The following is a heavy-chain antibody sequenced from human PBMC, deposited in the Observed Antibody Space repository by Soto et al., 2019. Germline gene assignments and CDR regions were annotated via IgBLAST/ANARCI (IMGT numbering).Heavy chain of an antibody. V-gene: IGHV1-3*01. CDR1: GYTFTSYA. Sequence: QVQLVQSGAEVKKPGASVKVSCKASGYTFTSYAMHWVRQAPGQRLEWMGWINAGNGNTKYSQKFQGRVTITRDTSASTDYMELSSLRSEDMAVYYCARDLHIVVVPAAMGDYWGQGTLVTVSS. CDR3: ARDLHIVVVPAAMGDY. CDR2: INAGNGNT. D-gene: IGHD2-2*01. J-gene: IGHJ4*02.